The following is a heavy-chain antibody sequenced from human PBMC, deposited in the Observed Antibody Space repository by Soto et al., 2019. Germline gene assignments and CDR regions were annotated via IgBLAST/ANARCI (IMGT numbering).Heavy chain of an antibody. V-gene: IGHV4-34*01. CDR2: INHSGST. Sequence: SETLSLTCAVYGGSFSGYYWSWIRQPPGKGLELIGEINHSGSTNYNPSLKSRVTISVDTSKNQFSLKLSSVTAADTAVYYCARTVTGSYYYYYMDGWGKGTTVT. CDR1: GGSFSGYY. D-gene: IGHD5-18*01. CDR3: ARTVTGSYYYYYMDG. J-gene: IGHJ6*03.